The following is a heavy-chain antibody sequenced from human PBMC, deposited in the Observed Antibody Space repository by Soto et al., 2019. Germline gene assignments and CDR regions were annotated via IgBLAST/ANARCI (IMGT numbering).Heavy chain of an antibody. Sequence: QVQLVQSGAEVKKPGASVKVSCKASGYTFTSYGISWVRQAPGQGLEWMGWINAYNGNTNYAQKLQGRVTMTTDTPASTADMAPRSLRSDDTAGYYCARDPGAGTYVDYWGQGARVTVSS. CDR2: INAYNGNT. CDR3: ARDPGAGTYVDY. D-gene: IGHD6-19*01. CDR1: GYTFTSYG. V-gene: IGHV1-18*01. J-gene: IGHJ4*02.